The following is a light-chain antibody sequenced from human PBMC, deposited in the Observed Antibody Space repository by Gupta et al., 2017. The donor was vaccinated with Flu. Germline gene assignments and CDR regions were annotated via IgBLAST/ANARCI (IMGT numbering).Light chain of an antibody. Sequence: QSVPTQPPVASGNPGRRVTIPCSGSSSNLGSNTVNWYQQHPGTAPKLLIDRNNQRPSGVPDRFSGSKSGTSASLAISGLQSEDEADYYCAAWDDSLNGGVFGGGTKLTVL. J-gene: IGLJ3*02. CDR1: SSNLGSNT. CDR2: RNN. CDR3: AAWDDSLNGGV. V-gene: IGLV1-44*01.